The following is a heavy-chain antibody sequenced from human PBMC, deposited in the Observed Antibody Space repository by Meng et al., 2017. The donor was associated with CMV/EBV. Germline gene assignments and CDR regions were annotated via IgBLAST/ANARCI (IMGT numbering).Heavy chain of an antibody. D-gene: IGHD6-19*01. Sequence: GGSLRLSCAASGFTFSSYAMHWVRQAPGKGLEWVAVISYDGSNKYYADSVKGRFTISRDNSKNTLYLQMNSLRSDDTAVYYCARDGGQWPGGSHYYYYYGMDVWGQGTTVTVSS. CDR1: GFTFSSYA. CDR3: ARDGGQWPGGSHYYYYYGMDV. J-gene: IGHJ6*02. CDR2: ISYDGSNK. V-gene: IGHV3-30-3*01.